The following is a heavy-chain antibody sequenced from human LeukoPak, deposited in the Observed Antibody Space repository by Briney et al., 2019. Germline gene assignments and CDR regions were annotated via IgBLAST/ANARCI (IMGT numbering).Heavy chain of an antibody. CDR1: GYSISSGYY. Sequence: SETLSLTCTVSGYSISSGYYWGWIRQPPGKGLEWIGSIYHSGSTYYNPSLKSRVTISVDTSKNQFSLKLSSVTAADTAVYYCARDQGYYDILTGYFWFDPWGQGTLVTVSS. CDR2: IYHSGST. J-gene: IGHJ5*02. D-gene: IGHD3-9*01. CDR3: ARDQGYYDILTGYFWFDP. V-gene: IGHV4-38-2*02.